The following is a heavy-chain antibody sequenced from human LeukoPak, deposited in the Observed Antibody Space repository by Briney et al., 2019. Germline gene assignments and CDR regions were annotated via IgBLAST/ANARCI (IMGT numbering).Heavy chain of an antibody. Sequence: PGGSLRLSCAASGFTFSTYWMTWVRQAPGKGLEWVANTKEDGSREYYVDSVKGRFTISRDNAKNSLYLQMDSLTAEDTAVYYCARDSPGYGAYVSWGQGTLVSVSS. CDR1: GFTFSTYW. CDR3: ARDSPGYGAYVS. D-gene: IGHD5-12*01. CDR2: TKEDGSRE. J-gene: IGHJ1*01. V-gene: IGHV3-7*01.